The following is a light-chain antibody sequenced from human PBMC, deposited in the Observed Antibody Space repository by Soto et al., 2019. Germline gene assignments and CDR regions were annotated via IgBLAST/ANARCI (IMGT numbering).Light chain of an antibody. V-gene: IGKV3-11*01. J-gene: IGKJ2*01. CDR1: QSVSSY. Sequence: EIVLTQSPATLSLSPGERATLSCRASQSVSSYLAWYQQKPGQAPRLLIYDASNRATGIPARFSGSGSGTDFTLTISSLEPEDFAVYYCQQRINWPPMYTFGQGPSWRSN. CDR3: QQRINWPPMYT. CDR2: DAS.